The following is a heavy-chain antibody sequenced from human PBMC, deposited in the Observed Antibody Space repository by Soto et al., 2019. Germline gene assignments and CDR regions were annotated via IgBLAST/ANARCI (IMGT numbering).Heavy chain of an antibody. CDR1: GGTFSSYG. V-gene: IGHV1-69*13. CDR2: IIPIFGTP. J-gene: IGHJ6*02. CDR3: ARDTGIAAAGTVMDV. D-gene: IGHD6-13*01. Sequence: SVKVSCKASGGTFSSYGISWVRQAPGQGLEWMGGIIPIFGTPNYAQKFQGRVTITADESTSTAYVELTSLRSEDTAVYYCARDTGIAAAGTVMDVWGQGTTVTVSS.